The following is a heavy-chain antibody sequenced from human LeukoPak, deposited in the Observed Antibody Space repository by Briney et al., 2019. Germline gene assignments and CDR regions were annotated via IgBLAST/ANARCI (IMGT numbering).Heavy chain of an antibody. V-gene: IGHV4-31*03. CDR2: IYYSGST. CDR3: AREGASAAGTQTSPDD. CDR1: GGSISSGGYY. Sequence: NPSQTLSLTCTVSGGSISSGGYYWSWIRQHPGKGLEWIGYIYYSGSTYYNPSLKSRVTISVDTSKNQFSLKLSSVTAADTAVYYCAREGASAAGTQTSPDDWGQGTLVTVPS. D-gene: IGHD6-13*01. J-gene: IGHJ4*02.